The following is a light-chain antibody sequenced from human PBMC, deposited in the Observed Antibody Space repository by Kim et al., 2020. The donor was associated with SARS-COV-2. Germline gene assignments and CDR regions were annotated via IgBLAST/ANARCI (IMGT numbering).Light chain of an antibody. CDR3: QQYGSSWT. V-gene: IGKV3-20*01. CDR1: QSVSSSY. CDR2: GAS. J-gene: IGKJ1*01. Sequence: EIVLTQSPGTLSLSPWERATLSCRASQSVSSSYLGWYQQKPGQAPRLLIYGASSRATGIPDRFSGSGSGTDFTLTMSRLEPEDFAVYYCQQYGSSWTFGQGTKVDIK.